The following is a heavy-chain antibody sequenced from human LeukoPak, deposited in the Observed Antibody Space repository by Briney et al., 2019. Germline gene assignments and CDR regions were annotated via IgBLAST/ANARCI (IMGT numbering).Heavy chain of an antibody. J-gene: IGHJ4*02. D-gene: IGHD4-17*01. V-gene: IGHV4-4*07. CDR2: IYPSGST. CDR1: GASISNYY. Sequence: PSETLSLTCTVSGASISNYYWSWIRQPAGKGLEWIGRIYPSGSTNYNPSLKSRVTMSVDTSKNQFSLKLRSLTAADTAVYYCARRVNCGDYFDYWGQGTLVTVSS. CDR3: ARRVNCGDYFDY.